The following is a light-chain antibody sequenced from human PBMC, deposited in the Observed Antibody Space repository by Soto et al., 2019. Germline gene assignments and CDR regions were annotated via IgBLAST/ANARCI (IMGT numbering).Light chain of an antibody. J-gene: IGKJ1*01. CDR2: WAS. CDR1: QSVLHSSNNKNY. V-gene: IGKV4-1*01. Sequence: DIVMTQSPDSLAVSLGERATINCKSSQSVLHSSNNKNYLAWYQQKPGQPPKLLIYWASTRESGVPDRFSGSGSGTDFTLSISSLQAEDVAVYYCQQYYSPWTVGQGTKVEIK. CDR3: QQYYSPWT.